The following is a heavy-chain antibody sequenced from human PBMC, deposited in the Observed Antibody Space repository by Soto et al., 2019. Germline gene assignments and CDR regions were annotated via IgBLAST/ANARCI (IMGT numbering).Heavy chain of an antibody. D-gene: IGHD2-2*01. J-gene: IGHJ5*02. CDR3: AHTSKSTLNNWFDP. CDR2: VFWDDDK. Sequence: QITLKESGPTLVKPTQTLTLTCSFSGFSLSTTGVGVGWIRQPPGKALEWLASVFWDDDKRYSPSLKSRVTITKDTSKNQVVLTMTNVDPVDTATYYCAHTSKSTLNNWFDPWGQGTRVTVSS. CDR1: GFSLSTTGVG. V-gene: IGHV2-5*02.